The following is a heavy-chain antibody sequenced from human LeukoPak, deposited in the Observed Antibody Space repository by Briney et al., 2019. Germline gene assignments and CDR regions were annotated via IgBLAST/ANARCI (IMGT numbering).Heavy chain of an antibody. CDR3: AREGPRGNSQFDY. CDR2: IWYDGSNK. Sequence: GSLRLSCAASGFTFSSYGMHWVRQAPGKGLEWVALIWYDGSNKYYADSVKGRLTISRDNSKNTLYLQMNSLRAEDTAVYYCAREGPRGNSQFDYWGQGTLVTVSS. CDR1: GFTFSSYG. J-gene: IGHJ4*02. D-gene: IGHD2/OR15-2a*01. V-gene: IGHV3-33*01.